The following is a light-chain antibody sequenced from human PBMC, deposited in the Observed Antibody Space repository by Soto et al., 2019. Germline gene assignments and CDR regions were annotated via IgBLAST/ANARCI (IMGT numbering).Light chain of an antibody. CDR3: AAWDDSLSGKV. V-gene: IGLV1-47*01. CDR1: SSNIGSNY. J-gene: IGLJ1*01. CDR2: RNN. Sequence: QSVLTQPPSASGTPGQRVTISCSGSSSNIGSNYVYWYQQLPGTAPKLLIYRNNQRTSGVPDRFSGSKSGPSASLAISGLRSEDEADYYCAAWDDSLSGKVFGTGTKLTV.